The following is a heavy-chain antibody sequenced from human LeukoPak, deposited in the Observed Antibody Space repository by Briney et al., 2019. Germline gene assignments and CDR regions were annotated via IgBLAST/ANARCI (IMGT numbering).Heavy chain of an antibody. CDR2: IYHSEST. J-gene: IGHJ4*02. CDR3: ASRLGSAVDY. V-gene: IGHV4-39*07. D-gene: IGHD7-27*01. CDR1: GDSINSRSYY. Sequence: SETLSLTCAVSGDSINSRSYYWAWIRQPPGKGLEWIGSIYHSESTYYNPSLKSRVTISLDTSKNQFSLKLSSVTAADTAVYYCASRLGSAVDYWGQGTLVTVSS.